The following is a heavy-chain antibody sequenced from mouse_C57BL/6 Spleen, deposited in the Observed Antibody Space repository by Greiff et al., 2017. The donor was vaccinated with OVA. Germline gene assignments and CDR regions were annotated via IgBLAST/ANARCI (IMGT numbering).Heavy chain of an antibody. CDR3: ARRRSYDYDVTGVYYFDY. D-gene: IGHD2-4*01. J-gene: IGHJ2*01. V-gene: IGHV1-18*01. Sequence: EVKLVESGPELVKPGASVKIPCKASGYTFTDYNMDWVKQSHGKSLEWIGDINPNNGGAIYNQKFKGKATLTVDKSSSTAYMELRSLTSEDTAVYYCARRRSYDYDVTGVYYFDYWGQGTTLTVSS. CDR1: GYTFTDYN. CDR2: INPNNGGA.